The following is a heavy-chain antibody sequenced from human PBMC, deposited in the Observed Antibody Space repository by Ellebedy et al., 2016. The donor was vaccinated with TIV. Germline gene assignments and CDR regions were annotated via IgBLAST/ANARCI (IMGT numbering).Heavy chain of an antibody. V-gene: IGHV3-21*01. Sequence: GGSLRLXCAASGFTFSSYSMNWVRQAPGKGLEWVSSISSSSSYIYYADSVKGRFTISRDNAKNSLYLQMNSLRAEDTAVYYCARDGGEDMWFGESPYNWFDPWGQGTLVTVSS. CDR2: ISSSSSYI. D-gene: IGHD3-10*01. CDR3: ARDGGEDMWFGESPYNWFDP. CDR1: GFTFSSYS. J-gene: IGHJ5*02.